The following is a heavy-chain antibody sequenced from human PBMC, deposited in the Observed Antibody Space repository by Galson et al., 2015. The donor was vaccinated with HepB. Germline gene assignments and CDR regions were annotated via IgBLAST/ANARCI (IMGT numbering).Heavy chain of an antibody. CDR1: GGSISSGSYY. CDR3: AREPDWGSIDY. J-gene: IGHJ4*02. CDR2: IYTSGST. D-gene: IGHD7-27*01. V-gene: IGHV4-61*02. Sequence: LSLTCTVSGGSISSGSYYWSWIRQPAGKGLEWIGRIYTSGSTNYNPSLKSRVTMSVDTSKNQFSLKLSSVTAADTAVYYCAREPDWGSIDYWGQGTLVTVSS.